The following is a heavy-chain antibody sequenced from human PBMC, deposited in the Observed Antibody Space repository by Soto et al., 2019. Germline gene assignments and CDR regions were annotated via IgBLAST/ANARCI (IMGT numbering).Heavy chain of an antibody. CDR3: ARGRYGDY. Sequence: QVHLVQSGAEVKKPGASVKVSCKGSGYSFTSYGITWVRQAPGQGLEWMGWISAHNGNTDYAQKLQGRVTVTRDTSTSTAYMELRSLRSDDTAVYYCARGRYGDYWGQGALVTVSS. CDR1: GYSFTSYG. CDR2: ISAHNGNT. J-gene: IGHJ4*02. D-gene: IGHD1-1*01. V-gene: IGHV1-18*01.